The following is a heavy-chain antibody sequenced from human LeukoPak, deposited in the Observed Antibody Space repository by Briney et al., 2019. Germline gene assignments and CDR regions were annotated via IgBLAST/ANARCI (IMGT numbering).Heavy chain of an antibody. CDR2: IIPIFGTA. Sequence: SVTVSCKASGGTFSSYAISWVRQAPGQGLEWMGGIIPIFGTANYAQKFQGRVTITADESTSTAYMELSSLRSEDTAVYYCARDGEMYYYDSSGYYPDAFDIWGQGTMVTVSS. CDR1: GGTFSSYA. J-gene: IGHJ3*02. CDR3: ARDGEMYYYDSSGYYPDAFDI. D-gene: IGHD3-22*01. V-gene: IGHV1-69*13.